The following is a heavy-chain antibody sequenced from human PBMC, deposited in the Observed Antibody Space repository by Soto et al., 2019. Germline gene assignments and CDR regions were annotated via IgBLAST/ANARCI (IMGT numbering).Heavy chain of an antibody. J-gene: IGHJ4*02. CDR2: IYYSGST. D-gene: IGHD2-15*01. Sequence: SETLSLTCTVSGGSISSGGYYWSWIRQHPGKGLEWIGYIYYSGSTYYNPSLKSRVTISVDTSKNQFSLKLSSVTAADTAVYYCARGTIVVVNYFDYWGQGTLVTVSS. CDR1: GGSISSGGYY. CDR3: ARGTIVVVNYFDY. V-gene: IGHV4-31*03.